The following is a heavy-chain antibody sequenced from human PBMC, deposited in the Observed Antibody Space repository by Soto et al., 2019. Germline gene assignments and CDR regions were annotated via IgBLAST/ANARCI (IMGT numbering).Heavy chain of an antibody. CDR1: GFSFRSDW. CDR3: SGGVGDAI. D-gene: IGHD1-26*01. CDR2: TNQDGSEK. J-gene: IGHJ4*02. Sequence: EDQLVESGGGLVQPGGSLRLTCAVSGFSFRSDWMNWVRQAPGKGLEWVAHTNQDGSEKYYLYSVQGRFTILRDNAKNSLYLQMNSLRAEDTAVYYCSGGVGDAIWGQGTLVTVSS. V-gene: IGHV3-7*04.